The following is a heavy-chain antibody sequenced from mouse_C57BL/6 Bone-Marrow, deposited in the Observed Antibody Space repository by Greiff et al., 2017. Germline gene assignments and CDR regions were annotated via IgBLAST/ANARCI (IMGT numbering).Heavy chain of an antibody. D-gene: IGHD1-1*01. J-gene: IGHJ3*01. V-gene: IGHV14-4*01. CDR1: GFNIKDDY. CDR3: TTGGVYYYGSAWFAY. Sequence: EVQGVESGAELVRPGASVKLSCTASGFNIKDDYMHWVKQRPEQGLEWIGWIDPENGDTEYASKFQGKATITADTSSNTAYLQLSSLTSEDTAVYYCTTGGVYYYGSAWFAYWGQGTLVTVSA. CDR2: IDPENGDT.